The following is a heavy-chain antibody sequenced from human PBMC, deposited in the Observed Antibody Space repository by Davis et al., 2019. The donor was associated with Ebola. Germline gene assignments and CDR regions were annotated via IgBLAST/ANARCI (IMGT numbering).Heavy chain of an antibody. CDR1: VCILSSYA. J-gene: IGHJ4*02. CDR2: IIPMLGIA. V-gene: IGHV1-69*10. CDR3: ARERDGYSLFDY. D-gene: IGHD5-24*01. Sequence: SSVPVSRLPSVCILSSYAISSAGQAHGQALEWLGRIIPMLGIANYAQKFQGRVTITADKSTSTAYMELSSLRSEDTAVYYCARERDGYSLFDYWGQGTLVTVSS.